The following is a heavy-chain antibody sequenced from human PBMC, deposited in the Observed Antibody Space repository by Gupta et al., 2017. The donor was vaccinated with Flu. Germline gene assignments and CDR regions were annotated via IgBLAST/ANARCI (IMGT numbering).Heavy chain of an antibody. J-gene: IGHJ4*02. CDR3: AKDRRGFPPGTYFDS. Sequence: RFTISRDNSKNTVYLQMNRLKPEDTALYYCAKDRRGFPPGTYFDSWGLGTLVTVSS. D-gene: IGHD3-16*01. V-gene: IGHV3-30*02.